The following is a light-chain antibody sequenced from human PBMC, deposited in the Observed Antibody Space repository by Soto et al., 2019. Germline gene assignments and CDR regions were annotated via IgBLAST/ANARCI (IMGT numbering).Light chain of an antibody. CDR3: QQTHSSPWT. CDR2: GVS. J-gene: IGKJ1*01. Sequence: DIQMTQSPSSKSASVGDRVTISCRASENVGKYLNWYQQKAGRAPELLIYGVSTLHSGVPSRFSGSGSGTEFSLIIASLQPEDSATDYCQQTHSSPWTFGQGAEVEIK. V-gene: IGKV1-39*01. CDR1: ENVGKY.